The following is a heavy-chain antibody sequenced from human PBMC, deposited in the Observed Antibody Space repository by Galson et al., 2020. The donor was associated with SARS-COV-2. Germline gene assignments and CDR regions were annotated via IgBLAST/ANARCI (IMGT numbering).Heavy chain of an antibody. Sequence: GGSLRLSCAASGFTFSLHPMHWVRQAPDKGLEWVAVISFDGKNEFYANSVKGRFTISRDNPKNTLYLQMNSLRAEDTALYYCARDMLGEKLEPDYWGRGTQVIVSS. CDR3: ARDMLGEKLEPDY. CDR1: GFTFSLHP. J-gene: IGHJ4*02. CDR2: ISFDGKNE. V-gene: IGHV3-30*17. D-gene: IGHD3-10*02.